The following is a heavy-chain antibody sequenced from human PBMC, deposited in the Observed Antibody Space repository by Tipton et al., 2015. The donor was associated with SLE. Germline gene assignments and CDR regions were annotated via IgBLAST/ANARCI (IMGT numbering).Heavy chain of an antibody. V-gene: IGHV4-59*12. Sequence: TLSLTCTVSGGSISSYYWSWIRQPPGKGLEWIGEIYHSGSTNYNPSLKSRVTISVDKSKNQFSLNLSSVTAADTAVYYCSRDSTGTRACAMDVWGQGTTVTVSS. D-gene: IGHD1/OR15-1a*01. CDR3: SRDSTGTRACAMDV. CDR2: IYHSGST. J-gene: IGHJ6*02. CDR1: GGSISSYY.